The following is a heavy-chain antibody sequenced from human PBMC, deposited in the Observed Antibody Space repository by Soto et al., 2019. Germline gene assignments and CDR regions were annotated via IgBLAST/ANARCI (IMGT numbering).Heavy chain of an antibody. CDR2: MYHSGST. D-gene: IGHD2-2*01. CDR1: GGSISSSSYS. V-gene: IGHV4-30-2*01. CDR3: ARVPDY. J-gene: IGHJ4*02. Sequence: SETLSLTCPVSGGSISSSSYSWSWIRQPPGKGLEWIGYMYHSGSTYYNPSLKSRVTISIDRSKNQFSLKLSSVTAADTAVYYCARVPDYWGQGILVTSPQ.